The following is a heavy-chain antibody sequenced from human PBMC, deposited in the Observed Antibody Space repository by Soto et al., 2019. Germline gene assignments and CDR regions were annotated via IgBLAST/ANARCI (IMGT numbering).Heavy chain of an antibody. D-gene: IGHD3-16*01. J-gene: IGHJ6*02. Sequence: GGSLRLSCAASGFTFSSYAMSWVRQSPGKGLEWVSAISGSGGSTYYADSVKGRFTISRDNSKNTLYLQMNSLRAEDTAVYYCAKDLAGGSGYYYGTDVWGQGTTVTVSS. CDR3: AKDLAGGSGYYYGTDV. V-gene: IGHV3-23*01. CDR1: GFTFSSYA. CDR2: ISGSGGST.